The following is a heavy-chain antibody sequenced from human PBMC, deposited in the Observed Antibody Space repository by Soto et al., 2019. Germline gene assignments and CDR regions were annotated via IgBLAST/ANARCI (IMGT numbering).Heavy chain of an antibody. V-gene: IGHV4-30-4*01. CDR2: IYYSGST. D-gene: IGHD2-15*01. CDR3: ARVRAPRGGYLDY. J-gene: IGHJ4*02. CDR1: GGSISSGDYY. Sequence: QVQLQESGPGLVKPSQTLSLTCTVSGGSISSGDYYWSWIRQPPGKGLEWIGYIYYSGSTYYNPSLKSRVTISLDTSKNQFSLKLSSVTAADTAVYYCARVRAPRGGYLDYWGQGTLVTVSS.